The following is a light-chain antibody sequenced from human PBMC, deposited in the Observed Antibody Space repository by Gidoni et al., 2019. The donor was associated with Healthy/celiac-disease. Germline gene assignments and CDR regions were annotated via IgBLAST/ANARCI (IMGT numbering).Light chain of an antibody. J-gene: IGKJ2*01. Sequence: IQMTPSPSSLSASVGDRVTITCRASQSISSYLNWYQQKPGKAPKLLIYAASSLQSGVPSRLSGSGSGTDFTLTISSLQPEDFATYYCQQSYSTPYTFGQGTKLEIK. CDR3: QQSYSTPYT. V-gene: IGKV1-39*01. CDR2: AAS. CDR1: QSISSY.